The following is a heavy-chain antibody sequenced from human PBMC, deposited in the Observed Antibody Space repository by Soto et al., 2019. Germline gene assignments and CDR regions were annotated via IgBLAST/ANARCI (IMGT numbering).Heavy chain of an antibody. Sequence: GGSLRLSCAASGSTFSDYYMSWIRQAPGKGLEWVSYISSSGSTIYYADSVKGRFTISRDNAKNSLYLQMNSLRAEDTAVYYCAREHSSSSYYFDYWGQGTLVTVSS. V-gene: IGHV3-11*01. CDR3: AREHSSSSYYFDY. CDR1: GSTFSDYY. D-gene: IGHD6-6*01. CDR2: ISSSGSTI. J-gene: IGHJ4*02.